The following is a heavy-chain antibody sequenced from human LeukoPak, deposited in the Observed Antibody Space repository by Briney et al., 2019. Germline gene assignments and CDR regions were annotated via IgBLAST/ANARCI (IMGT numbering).Heavy chain of an antibody. V-gene: IGHV3-30*02. J-gene: IGHJ4*02. D-gene: IGHD2-2*01. Sequence: GGSLRLSCAASGFTFSSHGMHWVRQAPGKGLEWVAFIRYDGSNKYYADSVKGRFTISRDNSKNTLYLQMNSLRAEDTAVYYCARDWDIVVVPAAIGYWGQGTLVTVSS. CDR2: IRYDGSNK. CDR1: GFTFSSHG. CDR3: ARDWDIVVVPAAIGY.